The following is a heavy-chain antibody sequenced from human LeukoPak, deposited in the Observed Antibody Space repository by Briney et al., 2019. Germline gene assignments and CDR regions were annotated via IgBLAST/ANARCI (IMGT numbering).Heavy chain of an antibody. D-gene: IGHD3-10*01. V-gene: IGHV1-69*04. Sequence: ASVKVSYKACLGTVNCYSISWVRQAPGQGLEWMGRIIPVLRIANYAQKFQGRVTITADKSTTTAYMGLSSLRSEDTAVYFCARDWGSGWDCGQGTLVTVSS. J-gene: IGHJ4*02. CDR3: ARDWGSGWD. CDR2: IIPVLRIA. CDR1: LGTVNCYS.